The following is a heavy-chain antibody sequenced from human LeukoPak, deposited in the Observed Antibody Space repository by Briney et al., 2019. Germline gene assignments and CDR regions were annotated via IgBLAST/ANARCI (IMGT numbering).Heavy chain of an antibody. D-gene: IGHD3-22*01. J-gene: IGHJ4*02. CDR2: INPNSGGT. Sequence: GASVKVSCKASGYTFTGYYMHWVRQAPGQGLEWMGWINPNSGGTNYAQKFQGRVTVTRDTSISTAYMELSRLRSDDTAVYYCAILTTPMGANNYYFDYWGQGTLVTVSS. CDR1: GYTFTGYY. V-gene: IGHV1-2*02. CDR3: AILTTPMGANNYYFDY.